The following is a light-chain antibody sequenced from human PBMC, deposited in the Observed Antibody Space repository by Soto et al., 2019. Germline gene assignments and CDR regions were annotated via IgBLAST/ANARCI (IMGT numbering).Light chain of an antibody. J-gene: IGKJ1*01. V-gene: IGKV3-20*01. CDR2: GAS. CDR1: ERIYSAY. CDR3: QQYGSSPPVT. Sequence: EVVLTQSPGTLSLSRGERATLSCRASERIYSAYLGWYQQKPGQAPRLLIYGASSRATGIPDRFSGSGSGTDFTLTISRLEPEDFAVYYCQQYGSSPPVTFGQGTKVDIK.